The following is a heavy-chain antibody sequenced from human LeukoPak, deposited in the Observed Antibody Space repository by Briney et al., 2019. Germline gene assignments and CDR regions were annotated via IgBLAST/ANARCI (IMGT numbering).Heavy chain of an antibody. CDR3: ARVYDILTGLYYFDY. D-gene: IGHD3-9*01. V-gene: IGHV1-2*02. J-gene: IGHJ4*02. CDR2: INPNSGGT. Sequence: GASVKVSCKASGYTFTGYYMHWVRQAPGQGLEWMGWINPNSGGTNYAQKFQGRVTMTRDTSTSTVYMELSSLRSEDTAVYYCARVYDILTGLYYFDYWGQGTLVTVSS. CDR1: GYTFTGYY.